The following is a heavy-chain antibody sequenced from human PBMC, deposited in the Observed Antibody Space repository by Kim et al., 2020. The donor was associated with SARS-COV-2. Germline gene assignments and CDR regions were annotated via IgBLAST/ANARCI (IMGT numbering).Heavy chain of an antibody. CDR2: IYYSGIT. J-gene: IGHJ4*02. CDR1: GGSVSSSSHY. V-gene: IGHV4-61*01. D-gene: IGHD3-10*01. Sequence: SETLSLTCTLSGGSVSSSSHYWMWIQQPPGKGLEWIGYIYYSGITNYNPSLKSRVTISLDTSKNQFSLRLNSVTAADTAVYYCVRWTYTPGSRPIDFWGQGTLVSVSS. CDR3: VRWTYTPGSRPIDF.